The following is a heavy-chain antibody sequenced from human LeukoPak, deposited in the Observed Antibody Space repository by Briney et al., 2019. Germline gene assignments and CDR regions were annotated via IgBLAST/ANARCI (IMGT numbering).Heavy chain of an antibody. CDR3: AKDWRDCSGGDCYHLDY. D-gene: IGHD2-21*02. V-gene: IGHV3-30*04. CDR2: ISYDGSNK. J-gene: IGHJ4*02. CDR1: GFTFSSYA. Sequence: GGSLRLSCAASGFTFSSYAMHWVRQAPGKGLEWVAVISYDGSNKYYADSVKGRFTISRDNSKNTLYLQMNSLRPEDTAVYYCAKDWRDCSGGDCYHLDYWGQGTLVTVSS.